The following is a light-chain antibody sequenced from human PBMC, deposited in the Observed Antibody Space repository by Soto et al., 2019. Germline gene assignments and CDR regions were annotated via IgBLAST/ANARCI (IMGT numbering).Light chain of an antibody. V-gene: IGKV3-20*01. CDR3: QQFDNSLWT. J-gene: IGKJ1*01. CDR2: GAS. Sequence: EIVLTQSPGTLSLSPGDRATLSCRASQSVSTNNFAWYQQRPGQAPRLLIYGASSRGTGIPDRFSGSGSGTDFTLTISRLEPEDFAVYYCQQFDNSLWTFGQGTKVEIK. CDR1: QSVSTNN.